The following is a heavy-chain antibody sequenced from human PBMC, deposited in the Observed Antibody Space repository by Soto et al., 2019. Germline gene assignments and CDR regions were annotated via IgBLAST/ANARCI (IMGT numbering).Heavy chain of an antibody. CDR3: ATDPHEFWASPFDY. Sequence: ASVKVSCKVSGYTLTELSMHWVRQAPGKGLEWMGGFDPEDGETIYAQKFQGRVTMTEDTSKDTAYMELSSLRSEDTAVYYCATDPHEFWASPFDYWGQGTLVTVSX. D-gene: IGHD3-3*01. CDR2: FDPEDGET. J-gene: IGHJ4*02. V-gene: IGHV1-24*01. CDR1: GYTLTELS.